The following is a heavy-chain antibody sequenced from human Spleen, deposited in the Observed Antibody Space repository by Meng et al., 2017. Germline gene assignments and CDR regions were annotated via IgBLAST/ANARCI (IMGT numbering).Heavy chain of an antibody. CDR2: ISIDGSSM. J-gene: IGHJ4*02. CDR3: AISPGTGEN. Sequence: QVHLVGSGGGVVKPGGSLTLSCAASGYTFGDFYMTWIRQAPGKGLEWIAYISIDGSSMEYADSVKGRFTISRDNGKKSLYLEMNSLRVEDTAMYYCAISPGTGENWGQGTLVTVSS. V-gene: IGHV3-11*04. D-gene: IGHD3/OR15-3a*01. CDR1: GYTFGDFY.